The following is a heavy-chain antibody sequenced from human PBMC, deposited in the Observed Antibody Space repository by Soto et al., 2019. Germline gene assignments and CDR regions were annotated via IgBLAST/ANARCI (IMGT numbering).Heavy chain of an antibody. CDR1: GGSISSYY. D-gene: IGHD1-26*01. CDR2: IYYSGST. V-gene: IGHV4-59*08. Sequence: QVQLQEPGPGLVKPSETLSLTCTVSGGSISSYYWSWIRQPPGKGLEWIGYIYYSGSTNYNPSLKSRVTISVDTSKSQFSLKQSSVTAEDTAVYYCARRYGSAIDYWGQGTLVTVSS. J-gene: IGHJ4*02. CDR3: ARRYGSAIDY.